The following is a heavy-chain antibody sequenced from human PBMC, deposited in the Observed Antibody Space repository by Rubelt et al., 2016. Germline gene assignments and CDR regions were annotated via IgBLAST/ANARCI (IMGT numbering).Heavy chain of an antibody. Sequence: DSVKGRFTISRDNAKNLLYLQMNSLRAEDTAVYYCAGVVPAAVLSRPYYYYGMDVWGQGTTVTVSS. V-gene: IGHV3-7*03. CDR3: AGVVPAAVLSRPYYYYGMDV. J-gene: IGHJ6*02. D-gene: IGHD2-2*01.